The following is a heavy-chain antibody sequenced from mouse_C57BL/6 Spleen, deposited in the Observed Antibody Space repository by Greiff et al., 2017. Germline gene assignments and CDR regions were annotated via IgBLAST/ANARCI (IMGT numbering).Heavy chain of an antibody. D-gene: IGHD4-1*02. CDR3: AGNWDGVAWFAY. J-gene: IGHJ3*01. Sequence: EVKLVESGPGLVKPSQSLSLTCSVTGYSITSGYYWNWIRQFPGNKLEWMGYISYDGSNNYNPSLKNRISITRDTSKNQFFLKLNSVTTEDTATYYCAGNWDGVAWFAYWGQGTLVTVSA. V-gene: IGHV3-6*01. CDR1: GYSITSGYY. CDR2: ISYDGSN.